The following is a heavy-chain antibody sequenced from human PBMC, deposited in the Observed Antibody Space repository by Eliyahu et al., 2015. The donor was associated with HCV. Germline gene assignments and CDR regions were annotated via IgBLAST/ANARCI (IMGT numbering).Heavy chain of an antibody. CDR3: ASGGGGIAVAGTGGWFDP. CDR1: GASXXSYY. Sequence: QVQLQESGPGLVXPSETLSLTCTVSGASXXSYYWSWIRQPPGKGLEWIVYIYYTGSTHYNPSLKSRVTVSLDTSKNQLSLKLSSVTAADTAIYYCASGGGGIAVAGTGGWFDPWGQGTLVTVSS. CDR2: IYYTGST. D-gene: IGHD6-19*01. V-gene: IGHV4-59*12. J-gene: IGHJ5*02.